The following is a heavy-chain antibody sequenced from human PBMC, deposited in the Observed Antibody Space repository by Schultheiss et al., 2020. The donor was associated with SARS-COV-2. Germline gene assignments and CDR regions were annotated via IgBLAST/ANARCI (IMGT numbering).Heavy chain of an antibody. Sequence: SQTLSLTCTVSGGSISSSSYYWGWIRQPPGKGLEWIGYIYHSGSTYYNPSLKSRVTISVDKSKNQFSLKLSSVTAADTAVYYCAIRDCSGGSCHFDYWGQGTLVTVSS. CDR3: AIRDCSGGSCHFDY. J-gene: IGHJ4*02. CDR2: IYHSGST. V-gene: IGHV4-39*07. CDR1: GGSISSSSYY. D-gene: IGHD2-15*01.